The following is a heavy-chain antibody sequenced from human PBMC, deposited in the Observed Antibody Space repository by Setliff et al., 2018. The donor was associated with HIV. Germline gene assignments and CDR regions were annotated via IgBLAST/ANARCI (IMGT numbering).Heavy chain of an antibody. CDR2: MNPNSGNT. Sequence: GASVKVSCKASGYTFTSYDINWVRQATGQGLEWMGWMNPNSGNTGYAQKFQGRVTITRNTSISTAYMELSSLRSEDTAVYYCARTPNDILTGYPFHIWGQGTMVTVSS. CDR1: GYTFTSYD. CDR3: ARTPNDILTGYPFHI. D-gene: IGHD3-9*01. V-gene: IGHV1-8*03. J-gene: IGHJ3*02.